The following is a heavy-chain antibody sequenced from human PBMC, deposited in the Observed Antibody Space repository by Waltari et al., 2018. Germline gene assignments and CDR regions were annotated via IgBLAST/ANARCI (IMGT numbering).Heavy chain of an antibody. V-gene: IGHV7-4-1*02. J-gene: IGHJ6*02. Sequence: QLVQSGSELESPGASVKVSCKASGYPFNRFGINWVRQAPGQGLEWMGWINTNSETPAYAQDFRGRFVFSLDTSASTAYLQISSLKADDTAVYYCARDGASSSRGYYYALDVWGQGTTVTVSS. D-gene: IGHD3-22*01. CDR2: INTNSETP. CDR3: ARDGASSSRGYYYALDV. CDR1: GYPFNRFG.